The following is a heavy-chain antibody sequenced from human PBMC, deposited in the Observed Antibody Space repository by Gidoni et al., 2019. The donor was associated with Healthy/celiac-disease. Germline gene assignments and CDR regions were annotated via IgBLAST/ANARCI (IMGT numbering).Heavy chain of an antibody. CDR1: ALTSSDDY. CDR3: ARDRVGFYGDYEP. D-gene: IGHD4-17*01. J-gene: IGHJ5*02. V-gene: IGHV3-11*01. CDR2: ISSSGSTI. Sequence: QVQLVESGGGMVNPGGSLRLYCRATALTSSDDYMSGLRQAPGKGLEWVSYISSSGSTIYYADSVKGRFTISRDNAKNSLYLQMNSLRAEDTAVYYCARDRVGFYGDYEPWGQGTLVTVSS.